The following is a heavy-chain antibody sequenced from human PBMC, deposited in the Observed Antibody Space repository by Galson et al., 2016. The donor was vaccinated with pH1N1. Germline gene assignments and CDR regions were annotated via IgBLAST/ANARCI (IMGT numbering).Heavy chain of an antibody. CDR1: GFTFSNYW. V-gene: IGHV3-7*01. Sequence: SLRLSCAASGFTFSNYWMHWVRQVPGKGLEWVANIKEDGNEKYYVGSVRGRFTTSRDNAKNSLYLQMNSLRDEDTALYYCARAIGSRSSYWGQGTLVTVSP. CDR2: IKEDGNEK. D-gene: IGHD3-16*02. J-gene: IGHJ4*02. CDR3: ARAIGSRSSY.